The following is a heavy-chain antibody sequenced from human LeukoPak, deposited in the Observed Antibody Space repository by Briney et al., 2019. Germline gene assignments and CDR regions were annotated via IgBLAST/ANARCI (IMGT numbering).Heavy chain of an antibody. CDR3: AREREETYGSGSYTFDH. D-gene: IGHD3-10*01. V-gene: IGHV1-18*01. CDR2: INTNNGST. Sequence: ASVKVSCKASGYTFTNYAFSWVRQAPGQGLEWMGWINTNNGSTNYVKRLQGRVTMTTDTSTSTAYMELRSLRSDDTAVYYCAREREETYGSGSYTFDHWGQGTLVTVSS. CDR1: GYTFTNYA. J-gene: IGHJ4*02.